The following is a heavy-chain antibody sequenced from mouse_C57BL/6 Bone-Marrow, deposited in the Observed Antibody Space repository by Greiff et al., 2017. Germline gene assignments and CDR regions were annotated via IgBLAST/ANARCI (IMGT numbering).Heavy chain of an antibody. J-gene: IGHJ1*03. CDR1: GYTFTSYW. D-gene: IGHD1-1*01. Sequence: QVQLQQPGAELVKPGASVKVSCKASGYTFTSYWMHWVKQRPGQGLEWIGRIHPSDSDTNYNQKFTGKATLAVDKSSSTAYMQLRSLTSKDSAVYYCANSSSLWYFDVWSTGTTVTVSS. CDR2: IHPSDSDT. CDR3: ANSSSLWYFDV. V-gene: IGHV1-74*01.